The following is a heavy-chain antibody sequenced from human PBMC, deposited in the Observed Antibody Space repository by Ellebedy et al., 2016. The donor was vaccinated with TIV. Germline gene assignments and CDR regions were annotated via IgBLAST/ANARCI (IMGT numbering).Heavy chain of an antibody. CDR2: IYSSGRT. D-gene: IGHD1-14*01. CDR3: ARTTAFDV. J-gene: IGHJ3*01. V-gene: IGHV4-59*01. CDR1: GGSISNYF. Sequence: SETLSLXXTVSGGSISNYFWTWIRQPPGRGLEWIGYIYSSGRTNYNPSLKGRLTMSVATSRNQFSLRLSSVTAADTAVYYCARTTAFDVWGQGTMVTVSS.